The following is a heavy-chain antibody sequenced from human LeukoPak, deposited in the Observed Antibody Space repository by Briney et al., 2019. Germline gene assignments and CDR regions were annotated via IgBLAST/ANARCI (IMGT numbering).Heavy chain of an antibody. V-gene: IGHV4-59*02. J-gene: IGHJ4*02. CDR2: IYHTGST. CDR3: ASRKLGNDY. D-gene: IGHD7-27*01. Sequence: ASETLSLTCTISGGSVSYYYWSWIRQSPGNVLEWIGYIYHTGSTSYSPSLKSRVTISADTSQNQFSLKLSSVTAADTAVYYCASRKLGNDYWGQGTLVAVSS. CDR1: GGSVSYYY.